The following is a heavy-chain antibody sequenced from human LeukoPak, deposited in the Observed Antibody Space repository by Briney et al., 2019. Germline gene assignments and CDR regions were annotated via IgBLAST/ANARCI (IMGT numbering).Heavy chain of an antibody. V-gene: IGHV3-30*01. D-gene: IGHD3-3*01. J-gene: IGHJ4*02. Sequence: PGGSLRLSCAASGFTFSSYAMHWVRQAPGKGLEWVAVISYDGSNKYYADSVKGRFTISRDNSKNTLYLQMNSLRAEDTAVYYCARDEKRRAPREIRGVLRFLEWFSLRFDYWGQGTLVTVSS. CDR3: ARDEKRRAPREIRGVLRFLEWFSLRFDY. CDR2: ISYDGSNK. CDR1: GFTFSSYA.